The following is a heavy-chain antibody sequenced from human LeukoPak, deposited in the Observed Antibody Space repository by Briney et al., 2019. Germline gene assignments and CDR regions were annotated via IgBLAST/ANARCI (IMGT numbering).Heavy chain of an antibody. CDR3: ARLLVGATVYFDY. J-gene: IGHJ4*02. CDR2: IYTSGST. Sequence: SETLSLTCTVSGGSISSYYWSWIRQPPGKGLEWIGYIYTSGSTNYNPSLKSRVTISVDTSKNQFSLKLSSVTAADTAVYYCARLLVGATVYFDYWGQGTLVTVSP. D-gene: IGHD1-26*01. V-gene: IGHV4-4*09. CDR1: GGSISSYY.